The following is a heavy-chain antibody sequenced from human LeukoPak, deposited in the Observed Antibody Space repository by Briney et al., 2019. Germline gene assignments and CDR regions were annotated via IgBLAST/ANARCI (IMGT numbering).Heavy chain of an antibody. CDR3: AREEGTIFGVSSIDY. CDR2: ISVYNGKT. D-gene: IGHD3-3*01. V-gene: IGHV1-18*01. CDR1: GYTFTSYG. Sequence: AGVTVSCKASGYTFTSYGISWVRQAPGQGLEWMGLISVYNGKTNYAQKLQGRVTMTTDTSTSPAYMKLRSLRSEDTAVYYCAREEGTIFGVSSIDYWGQGTLVTVSS. J-gene: IGHJ4*02.